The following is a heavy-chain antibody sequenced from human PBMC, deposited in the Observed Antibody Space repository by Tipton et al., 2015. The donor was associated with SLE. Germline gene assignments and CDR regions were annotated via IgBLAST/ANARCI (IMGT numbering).Heavy chain of an antibody. V-gene: IGHV3-48*03. CDR3: ARDQVGMVRSFDY. CDR2: ISSRGGTI. Sequence: SLRLSCAASGFTFSSYEMNWVRQAPGKGLEWVSYISSRGGTIDYADSVKGRFTISRDNAKNTLYLQMNSLRAEDTALYYCARDQVGMVRSFDYWGQGTLVTVSS. J-gene: IGHJ4*02. CDR1: GFTFSSYE. D-gene: IGHD3-10*01.